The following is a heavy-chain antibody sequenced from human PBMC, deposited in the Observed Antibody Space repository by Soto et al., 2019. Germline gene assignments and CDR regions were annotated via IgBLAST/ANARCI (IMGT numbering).Heavy chain of an antibody. CDR3: ARDRSGITIFGVVPKYYYYGMDV. D-gene: IGHD3-3*01. Sequence: GGSLRLSCAASGFTFSSYGMHWVRQAPGKGLEWVAVIWYDGSNKYYADSVKGRFTISRDNSKNTLYLQMNSLRAEDTAVYYCARDRSGITIFGVVPKYYYYGMDVWGQGTTVTVS. CDR1: GFTFSSYG. CDR2: IWYDGSNK. J-gene: IGHJ6*02. V-gene: IGHV3-33*01.